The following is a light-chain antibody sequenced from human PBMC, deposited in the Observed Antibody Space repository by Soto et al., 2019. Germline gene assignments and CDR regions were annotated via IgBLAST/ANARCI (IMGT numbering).Light chain of an antibody. J-gene: IGKJ3*01. CDR2: AAS. CDR3: QQVNSYPLT. V-gene: IGKV1-9*01. Sequence: DIQLTQSPSFLSASVGDRVTITCRASQGISSYLAWYQQKPGKAPKFLIYAASTLQSGVPSRFSGSGSGTEFTLTISSLQPEDCATYYCQQVNSYPLTFGPWTKVDIK. CDR1: QGISSY.